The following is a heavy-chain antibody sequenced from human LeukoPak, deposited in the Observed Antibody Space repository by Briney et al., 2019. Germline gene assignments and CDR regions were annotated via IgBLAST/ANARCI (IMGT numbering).Heavy chain of an antibody. J-gene: IGHJ3*02. Sequence: ASVTVSCKASGYTFTSYYMHWVRQAPGQGLEWMGIINPSGGSTSYAQKFQGRVTMTRDTSTSTVYMELSSLRSEDTAVYYCARERQYQLLGGDAFDIWGQGTMVTVSS. V-gene: IGHV1-46*01. CDR2: INPSGGST. D-gene: IGHD2-2*01. CDR1: GYTFTSYY. CDR3: ARERQYQLLGGDAFDI.